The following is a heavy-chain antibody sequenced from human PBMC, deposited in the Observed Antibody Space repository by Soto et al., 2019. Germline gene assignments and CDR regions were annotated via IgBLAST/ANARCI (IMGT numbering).Heavy chain of an antibody. J-gene: IGHJ4*02. V-gene: IGHV3-30*18. CDR3: AKTQGYSSSSTGLFDY. D-gene: IGHD6-6*01. Sequence: PGGSLRLSCAASGFTFSSYGMHWVRQAPGKGLEWVAVISYDGSNKYYADSVKGRFTISRDNSKNTLYLQMNSLRAEDTAVYYCAKTQGYSSSSTGLFDYWGQGTLVTVS. CDR1: GFTFSSYG. CDR2: ISYDGSNK.